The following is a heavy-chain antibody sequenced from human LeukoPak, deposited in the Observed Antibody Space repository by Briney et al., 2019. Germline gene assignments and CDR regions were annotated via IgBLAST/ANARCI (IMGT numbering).Heavy chain of an antibody. D-gene: IGHD2-15*01. Sequence: SETLSLTCNVSGASMSSNYWSWIRQPPGKGLEWIGYIYYSGTTNYNPSLKSRLTISVETSKNQFSLKLSSVTAADTAVYYCARRGYCSGGTCLTFDLWGQGTLVTVSS. CDR3: ARRGYCSGGTCLTFDL. J-gene: IGHJ4*02. CDR2: IYYSGTT. V-gene: IGHV4-59*08. CDR1: GASMSSNY.